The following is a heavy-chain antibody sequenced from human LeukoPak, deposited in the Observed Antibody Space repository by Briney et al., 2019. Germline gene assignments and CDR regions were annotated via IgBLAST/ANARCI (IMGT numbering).Heavy chain of an antibody. J-gene: IGHJ6*02. D-gene: IGHD6-19*01. CDR2: ISYDGSKE. V-gene: IGHV3-30*18. CDR1: GFTFGSYG. Sequence: GGSLRLSCAASGFTFGSYGMHWVRQAPGKGLEWVAVISYDGSKEYYADSVKGRFTISRDKSENTLYLQMNSLRAEDTAVYHCAKDLYVWIEVAGYVMDVWGQGTTVTVSS. CDR3: AKDLYVWIEVAGYVMDV.